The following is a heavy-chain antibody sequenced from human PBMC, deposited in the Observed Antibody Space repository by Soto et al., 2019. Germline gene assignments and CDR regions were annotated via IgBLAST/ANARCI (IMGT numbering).Heavy chain of an antibody. V-gene: IGHV1-24*01. D-gene: IGHD3-16*02. CDR2: FDPEDGAA. CDR3: AAAHDRQRLSRQFFDF. CDR1: GYILSDLS. J-gene: IGHJ4*02. Sequence: ASVKVSCKVSGYILSDLSIHWVRLAPGIGLEWMGGFDPEDGAAIFPLKFHGRVTMTEDSSTDTAYMELSSLRSEDTAVYYCAAAHDRQRLSRQFFDFWGQGTLVTVSS.